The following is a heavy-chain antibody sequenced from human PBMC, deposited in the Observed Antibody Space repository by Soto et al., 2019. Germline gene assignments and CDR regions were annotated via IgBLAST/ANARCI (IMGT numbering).Heavy chain of an antibody. V-gene: IGHV1-3*01. Sequence: QVQLVQSGAEVKKPGASVKVSCKASGYTFTSYAMHWVRQAPGQRLEWMGWINAGNGNTKYSQKFQGRVTITRDTSASKAYMELSSLRSEDTAVYYCARDTELEMATMKSPGLDYWGQGTLVTVSS. CDR3: ARDTELEMATMKSPGLDY. D-gene: IGHD5-12*01. CDR2: INAGNGNT. CDR1: GYTFTSYA. J-gene: IGHJ4*02.